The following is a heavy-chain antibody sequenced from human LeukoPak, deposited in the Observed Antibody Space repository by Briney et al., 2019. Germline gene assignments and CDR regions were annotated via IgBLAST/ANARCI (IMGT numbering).Heavy chain of an antibody. V-gene: IGHV1-69*13. Sequence: SVKVSCKASGGTFSSYAISWVRQAPGQGLEWMGGIIPIFGTANYAQKFQGRVTITADESTSTAYMELSSLRSEDTAVYYCARGLGDYDYVWGKDYFDYWGQGTLVTVSS. J-gene: IGHJ4*02. CDR2: IIPIFGTA. CDR1: GGTFSSYA. D-gene: IGHD3-16*01. CDR3: ARGLGDYDYVWGKDYFDY.